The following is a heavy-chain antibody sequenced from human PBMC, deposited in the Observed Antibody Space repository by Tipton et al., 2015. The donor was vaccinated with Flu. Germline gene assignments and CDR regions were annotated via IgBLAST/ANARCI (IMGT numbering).Heavy chain of an antibody. CDR2: AHYRGSP. CDR3: AAVAGNGNWFDP. J-gene: IGHJ5*02. Sequence: TLSLTCAVSGGSISSRTDFWVWIRQSPGRGLEWIGRAHYRGSPTINPSVKSRVGISVDMSKNQFSLRLSSVTAADTAVYYCAAVAGNGNWFDPWGQGTLVTVSS. CDR1: GGSISSRTDF. D-gene: IGHD6-19*01. V-gene: IGHV4-39*01.